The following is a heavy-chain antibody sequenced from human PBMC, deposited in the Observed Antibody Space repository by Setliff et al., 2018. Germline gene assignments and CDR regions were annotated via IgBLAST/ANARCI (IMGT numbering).Heavy chain of an antibody. CDR3: ARVGSWGSVDC. Sequence: TLSLTCTVSGGSIISGGYYWGWIRQPPGRGLEWIGSIYYSRTTYYNPSLKSRVTILGDTSKNQFSLKLTSVTAADTAVYYCARVGSWGSVDCWGQGTLVTVSS. CDR1: GGSIISGGYY. J-gene: IGHJ4*02. D-gene: IGHD7-27*01. V-gene: IGHV4-39*07. CDR2: IYYSRTT.